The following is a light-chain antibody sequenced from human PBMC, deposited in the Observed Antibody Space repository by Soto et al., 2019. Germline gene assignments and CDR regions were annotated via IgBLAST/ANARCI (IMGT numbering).Light chain of an antibody. V-gene: IGLV2-14*01. Sequence: QSALTQPASVSGSPGQSITISCTGTSRDVGGYNYVSWYQQHPGKAPKIMIYDVSNRPSGVSNRFSGSKSGNTASLTISGLQAEDEADYYCNSYTSSSTYVFGTGTKVTVL. CDR1: SRDVGGYNY. CDR3: NSYTSSSTYV. CDR2: DVS. J-gene: IGLJ1*01.